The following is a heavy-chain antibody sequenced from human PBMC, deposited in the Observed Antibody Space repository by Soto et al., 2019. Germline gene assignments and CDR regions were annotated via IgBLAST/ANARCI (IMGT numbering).Heavy chain of an antibody. Sequence: SETLSLTCTVSGGSISSGDYYWSWIRQPPGKGLEWIGYIYYSGSTYYNPSLKSRVTISVDTSKNQLSLKLSSVTAADTAVYYCARGGDGYPIALWGQGTLVTVSS. D-gene: IGHD5-12*01. J-gene: IGHJ4*02. CDR3: ARGGDGYPIAL. V-gene: IGHV4-30-4*01. CDR2: IYYSGST. CDR1: GGSISSGDYY.